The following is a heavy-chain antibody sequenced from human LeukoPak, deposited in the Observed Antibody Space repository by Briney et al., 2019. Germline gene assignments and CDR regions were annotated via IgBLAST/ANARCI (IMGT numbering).Heavy chain of an antibody. CDR2: IYFSGST. D-gene: IGHD6-19*01. V-gene: IGHV4-39*01. CDR3: ARQPSGGYSSGWYRNPGWFDP. Sequence: SETLSLTCTVSGGSITSGIHYWGWIRQPPGKGLEWIGSIYFSGSTYYNPSLKSRVTISVDTSKNQFSLKLSSVTAADTVVYYCARQPSGGYSSGWYRNPGWFDPWGQGTLVTVSS. CDR1: GGSITSGIHY. J-gene: IGHJ5*02.